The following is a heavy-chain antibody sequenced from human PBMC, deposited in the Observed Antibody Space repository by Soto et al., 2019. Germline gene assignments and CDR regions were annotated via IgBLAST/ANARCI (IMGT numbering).Heavy chain of an antibody. V-gene: IGHV1-18*01. CDR2: ISAYNGNT. CDR1: GYPFTSYG. J-gene: IGHJ6*02. Sequence: QVQLVPSGAEVKKPGASVKVSCTASGYPFTSYGISWVRQAPGQGLEWMGWISAYNGNTNYAQKLQGRVTMPTDTSTSTAYMERRSLRSDDTAVYYGARDGHYDILTGYQPYGGGVWGQGTTVTGSS. D-gene: IGHD3-9*01. CDR3: ARDGHYDILTGYQPYGGGV.